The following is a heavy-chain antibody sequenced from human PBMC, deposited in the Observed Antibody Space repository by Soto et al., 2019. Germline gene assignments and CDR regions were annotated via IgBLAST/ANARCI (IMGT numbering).Heavy chain of an antibody. Sequence: LKISCKGSGYSFTSYWISWVRQMPGKGLGWMGRIDPSDSYTNYSPSFQGHVTISADKSISTAYLQWSSLKASDTAMYYCARHGGGLRFLEWLLDYYGMDVWGQGTRVTVSS. J-gene: IGHJ6*02. CDR3: ARHGGGLRFLEWLLDYYGMDV. D-gene: IGHD3-3*01. CDR2: IDPSDSYT. CDR1: GYSFTSYW. V-gene: IGHV5-10-1*01.